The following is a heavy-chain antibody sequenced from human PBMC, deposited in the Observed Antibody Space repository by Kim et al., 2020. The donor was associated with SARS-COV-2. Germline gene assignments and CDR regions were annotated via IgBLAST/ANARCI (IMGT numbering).Heavy chain of an antibody. D-gene: IGHD2-21*02. CDR3: ASGPYCGGDCYSTQQD. CDR1: GYTFTSYD. Sequence: ASVKVSCKASGYTFTSYDINWVRQATGQGLEWMGWMNPNSGNTGYAQKFQGRVTMTRNTSISTAYMELSSLRSEDTAVYYCASGPYCGGDCYSTQQDWGQGTLVTVSS. CDR2: MNPNSGNT. J-gene: IGHJ4*02. V-gene: IGHV1-8*01.